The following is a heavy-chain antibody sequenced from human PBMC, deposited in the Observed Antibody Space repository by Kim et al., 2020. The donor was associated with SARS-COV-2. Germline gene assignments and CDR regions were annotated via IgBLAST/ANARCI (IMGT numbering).Heavy chain of an antibody. V-gene: IGHV4-61*01. CDR2: IYYSGST. CDR3: ARDPGMVTEYYYYYYGMDV. CDR1: GGSVSSGSYY. J-gene: IGHJ6*02. D-gene: IGHD5-18*01. Sequence: SETLSLTCTVSGGSVSSGSYYWSWIRQPPGKGLEWIGYIYYSGSTNYNPSLKSRVTISVDTSKNQFSLKLSSVTAADTAVYYCARDPGMVTEYYYYYYGMDVWGQGTTVTVSS.